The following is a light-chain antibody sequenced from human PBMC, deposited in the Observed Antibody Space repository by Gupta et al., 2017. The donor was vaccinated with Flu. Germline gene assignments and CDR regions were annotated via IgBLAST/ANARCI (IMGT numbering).Light chain of an antibody. CDR2: LNSDGSH. V-gene: IGLV4-69*01. CDR1: SGHSSYA. Sequence: VKLTCTLSSGHSSYAIEWHQQQPEKGPRYLMKLNSDGSHSKGDGIPDRFSGSSSGAERYLTISSLQSEDEADYYCQTWGTGPLVFGGGTKLTVL. J-gene: IGLJ3*02. CDR3: QTWGTGPLV.